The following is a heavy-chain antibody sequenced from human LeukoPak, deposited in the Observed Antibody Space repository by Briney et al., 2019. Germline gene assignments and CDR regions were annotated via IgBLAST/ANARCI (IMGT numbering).Heavy chain of an antibody. Sequence: GESLKISCKGSGYSFTSYWIGWVRQAPGKGLEWVSAISGSGGSTYYADSVKGRFTISRDNSKNTLYLQMNSLRAEDTAVYYCAKGRYSYGSSPVDYWGQGTLVTVSS. CDR2: ISGSGGST. V-gene: IGHV3-23*01. D-gene: IGHD5-18*01. J-gene: IGHJ4*02. CDR3: AKGRYSYGSSPVDY. CDR1: GYSFTSYW.